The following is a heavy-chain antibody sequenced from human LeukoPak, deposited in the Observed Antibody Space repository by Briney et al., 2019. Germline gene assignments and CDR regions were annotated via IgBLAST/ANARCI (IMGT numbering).Heavy chain of an antibody. CDR2: ISWNSGSI. Sequence: PGGSLRLSCAASGFTFDDYAMRWVRQAPGKGLEWVSGISWNSGSIGYADSVKGRFTISRDNAKNSLYLQMNSLRAEDTALYYCAKDHYGDYAFFDYWGQGTLVTVSS. CDR3: AKDHYGDYAFFDY. J-gene: IGHJ4*02. CDR1: GFTFDDYA. D-gene: IGHD4-17*01. V-gene: IGHV3-9*01.